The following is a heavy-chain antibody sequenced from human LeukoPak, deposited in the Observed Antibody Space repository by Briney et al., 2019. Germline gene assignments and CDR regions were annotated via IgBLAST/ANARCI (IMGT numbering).Heavy chain of an antibody. CDR1: GFAFSPYA. CDR3: ARDRMGGSFDY. J-gene: IGHJ4*02. D-gene: IGHD2-15*01. Sequence: GVSLRLSCAASGFAFSPYAMNWVRQAPGKGLEWVSFITGDSNTIYYADSMKGRFTVSRDNAENSLYLQMNSLSAEDTAVYYCARDRMGGSFDYWGQGTLVTVSS. CDR2: ITGDSNTI. V-gene: IGHV3-48*01.